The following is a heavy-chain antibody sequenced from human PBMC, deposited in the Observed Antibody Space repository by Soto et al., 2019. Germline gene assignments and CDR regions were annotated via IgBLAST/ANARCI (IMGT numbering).Heavy chain of an antibody. J-gene: IGHJ6*03. D-gene: IGHD2-15*01. CDR3: ARVSTPPYMDV. CDR2: IIPILGIA. V-gene: IGHV1-69*02. CDR1: GGTFSCYT. Sequence: QVQLVQSGAEVKKPGSSVKVSCKASGGTFSCYTISWVRQAPGQGLEWMGRIIPILGIANYAQKFQGRVTITADKSTSTAYMELSSLRSEDTAVYYCARVSTPPYMDVWGKGTTVTVSS.